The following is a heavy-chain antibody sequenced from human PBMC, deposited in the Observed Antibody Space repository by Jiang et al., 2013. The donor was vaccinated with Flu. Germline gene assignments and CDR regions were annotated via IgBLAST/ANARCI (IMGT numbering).Heavy chain of an antibody. D-gene: IGHD6-19*01. V-gene: IGHV2-5*02. CDR2: IYWDDDK. CDR3: AHSPYSSGWSGLILQRYNWFDP. J-gene: IGHJ5*02. CDR1: GFSLSTSGVG. Sequence: KPTQTLTLTCTFSGFSLSTSGVGVGWIRQPPGKALEWLALIYWDDDKRYSPSLKSRLTITKDTSKNQVVLTMTNMDPVDTATYYCAHSPYSSGWSGLILQRYNWFDPWGQGTLVTVSS.